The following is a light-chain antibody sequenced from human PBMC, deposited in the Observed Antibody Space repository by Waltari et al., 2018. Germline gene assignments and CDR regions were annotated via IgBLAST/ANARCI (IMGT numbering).Light chain of an antibody. V-gene: IGKV1-5*03. J-gene: IGKJ1*01. Sequence: DIQMTQSPSTLSASVGDRVTITCRASQSISSWLAWYQQKPGKAPKLLIYKASSLESGVPSRFSGSGSGTEFTLTISSLQPDDFATYYCQQSYITPPWTFGQGTKVEIK. CDR1: QSISSW. CDR2: KAS. CDR3: QQSYITPPWT.